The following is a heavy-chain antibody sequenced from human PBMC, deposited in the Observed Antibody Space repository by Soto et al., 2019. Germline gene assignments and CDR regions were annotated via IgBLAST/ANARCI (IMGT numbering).Heavy chain of an antibody. J-gene: IGHJ3*02. CDR3: ARDRTDCRSNTFYDVFHI. CDR2: IKRDESQK. Sequence: EVQLVESGGGMVQPGGSLRLSCLASGFTFDDFWMTWVRQAPGRGLEWVANIKRDESQKYYLDSVKGRFTISRDNAKNSLYLQMNSLRAEDTAVYYCARDRTDCRSNTFYDVFHIWSQGTMVTVSS. V-gene: IGHV3-7*04. D-gene: IGHD2-21*01. CDR1: GFTFDDFW.